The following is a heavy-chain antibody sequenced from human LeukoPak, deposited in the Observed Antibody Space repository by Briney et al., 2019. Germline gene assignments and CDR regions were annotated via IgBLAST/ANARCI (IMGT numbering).Heavy chain of an antibody. CDR3: ARQPNYYDTRGYLSHAFDI. D-gene: IGHD3-22*01. V-gene: IGHV5-51*01. J-gene: IGHJ3*02. CDR1: GYRFTSYW. Sequence: GESLKISCKGSGYRFTSYWIGWVPQMPGKGLEWMGIIYPGDSDTRYSPSFQGQVTISADKSISTAYLQWSSLKASDTAMYYCARQPNYYDTRGYLSHAFDIWGQGTMVTVSS. CDR2: IYPGDSDT.